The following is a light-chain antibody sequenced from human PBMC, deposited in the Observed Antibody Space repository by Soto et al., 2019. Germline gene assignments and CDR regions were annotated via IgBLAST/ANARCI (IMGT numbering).Light chain of an antibody. Sequence: EIVLTQSPGTLSLSPGERATLSCRASQSVSSSYLAWYQQKPGQAPRLLIYDASNRATGIPARFSGSGSGTDFTLTISSLEPEDFAVYYCHQRGSWPRGTFGQGTKVDIK. CDR1: QSVSSSY. CDR3: HQRGSWPRGT. V-gene: IGKV3-11*01. J-gene: IGKJ1*01. CDR2: DAS.